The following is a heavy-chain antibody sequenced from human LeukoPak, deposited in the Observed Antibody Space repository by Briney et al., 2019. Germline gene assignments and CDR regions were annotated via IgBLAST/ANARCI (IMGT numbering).Heavy chain of an antibody. CDR1: GFTFSSYA. CDR3: ARDRKSYYDFWSGRFILDY. J-gene: IGHJ4*02. CDR2: ISSSSSTI. Sequence: PGGSLRLSCAASGFTFSSYAMSWVRQAPGKGLEWVSYISSSSSTIYYADSVKGRFTISRDNAKNSLYLQMNSLRDEDTAVYYCARDRKSYYDFWSGRFILDYWGQGTLVTVSS. V-gene: IGHV3-48*02. D-gene: IGHD3-3*01.